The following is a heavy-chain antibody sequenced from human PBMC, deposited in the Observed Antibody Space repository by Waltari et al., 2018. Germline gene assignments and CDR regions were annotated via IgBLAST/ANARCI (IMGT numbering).Heavy chain of an antibody. D-gene: IGHD3-22*01. V-gene: IGHV3-23*04. Sequence: EVQLVESGGGLVQPGGSLRLSCAASGFTFSSYAMSWVRQAPGKGLEWVSAISGGGGSTYYADSVKGRFTISRDNSKNTLYLQMNSLRAEDTAVYYCAKGLLDDSSGYYYYYYYGMDVWGQGTTVTVSS. CDR1: GFTFSSYA. J-gene: IGHJ6*02. CDR3: AKGLLDDSSGYYYYYYYGMDV. CDR2: ISGGGGST.